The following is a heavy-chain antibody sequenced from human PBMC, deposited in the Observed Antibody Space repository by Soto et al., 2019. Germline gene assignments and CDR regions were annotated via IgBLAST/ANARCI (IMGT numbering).Heavy chain of an antibody. J-gene: IGHJ6*02. CDR3: ARVFDDFWSGSFAGMDV. CDR1: GGSISSGDYY. Sequence: TSETLSLTCTVSGGSISSGDYYWSWIRQPPGKGLEWIGYIYYSGSTYYNPSLKSRVTISVDTSKNQFSLKLSSVTAADTAVYYCARVFDDFWSGSFAGMDVWGQGTTVTVSS. CDR2: IYYSGST. V-gene: IGHV4-30-4*01. D-gene: IGHD3-3*01.